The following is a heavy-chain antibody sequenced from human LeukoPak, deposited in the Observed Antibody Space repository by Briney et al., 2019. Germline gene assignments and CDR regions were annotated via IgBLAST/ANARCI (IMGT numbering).Heavy chain of an antibody. V-gene: IGHV4-59*01. CDR1: GGSISSYY. CDR2: IYYSGST. J-gene: IGHJ4*02. Sequence: TSETLSLTCTVSGGSISSYYWSWIRQPPGKGLEWIGYIYYSGSTNYNPSLKSRVTISVDTSKNQFSLKLSSVTAADTAVYYCARGNRYSYGAPFDYWGQGTLVTVSS. CDR3: ARGNRYSYGAPFDY. D-gene: IGHD5-18*01.